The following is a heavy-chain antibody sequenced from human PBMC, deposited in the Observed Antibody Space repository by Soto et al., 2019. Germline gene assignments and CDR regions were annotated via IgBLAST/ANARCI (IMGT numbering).Heavy chain of an antibody. CDR2: INAGNGNT. D-gene: IGHD2-2*01. Sequence: QVQLVQSGAEVKKPGASVKVSCKASGYTFSSYAMHWVRQAPGQRLEWMGWINAGNGNTKYSQRCQGRVTITRDTSASTAYMELSSLTSEDTAVYYCLRYADYWGKGTLVTVSS. J-gene: IGHJ4*02. CDR3: LRYADY. V-gene: IGHV1-3*01. CDR1: GYTFSSYA.